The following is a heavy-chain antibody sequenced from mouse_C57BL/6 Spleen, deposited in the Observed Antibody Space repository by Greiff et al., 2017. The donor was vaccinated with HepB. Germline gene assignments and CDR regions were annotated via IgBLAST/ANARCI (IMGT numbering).Heavy chain of an antibody. D-gene: IGHD1-1*01. V-gene: IGHV1-80*01. Sequence: VQLQQSGAELVKPGASVKISCKASGYAFSSYWMNWVKQRPGKGLEWIGQIYPGDGDTNYNGKFKGKATLTADKSSSTAYMQLSSLTSEDSAVYFCARAGGYYGSREGYFDVWGTGTTVTVSS. CDR3: ARAGGYYGSREGYFDV. CDR1: GYAFSSYW. CDR2: IYPGDGDT. J-gene: IGHJ1*03.